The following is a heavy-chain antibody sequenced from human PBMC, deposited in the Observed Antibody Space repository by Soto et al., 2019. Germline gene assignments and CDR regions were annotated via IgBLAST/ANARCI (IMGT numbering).Heavy chain of an antibody. CDR1: GFTFSKYT. D-gene: IGHD3-22*01. CDR3: ARCDGSGY. J-gene: IGHJ4*02. Sequence: EVQLVESGGGLVKPGGSLRLSCAASGFTFSKYTINWVRQAPGKGLEWVASISSGSSSIYYADSVRGRFTISRDNARNSRYLQMTSLSLEDTAVYYCARCDGSGYWGQGTLVTVSS. V-gene: IGHV3-21*02. CDR2: ISSGSSSI.